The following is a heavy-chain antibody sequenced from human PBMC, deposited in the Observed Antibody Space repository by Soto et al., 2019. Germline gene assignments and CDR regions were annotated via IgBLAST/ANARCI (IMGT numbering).Heavy chain of an antibody. V-gene: IGHV4-59*01. CDR2: IYYSGNT. CDR1: GGSISSYY. Sequence: WETLSLTCTVSGGSISSYYWSWIRQPPGKGLEWIGYIYYSGNTNYNPSLKSRVTISVDTSKNQFSLKLSSVTAADTAVYYCAREDLYGSYFDYWGQGTLVTVSS. J-gene: IGHJ4*02. CDR3: AREDLYGSYFDY. D-gene: IGHD2-2*02.